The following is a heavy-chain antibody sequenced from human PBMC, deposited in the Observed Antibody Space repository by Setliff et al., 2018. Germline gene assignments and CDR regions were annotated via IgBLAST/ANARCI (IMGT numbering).Heavy chain of an antibody. D-gene: IGHD3-9*01. CDR3: ARHALSFDSAWDV. CDR1: GASITSYY. Sequence: AETLSLTCSVSGASITSYYWSWIRQPRGKGLEWIAYIHNNGRIKYNPALKSRVTISLDTSKNQFSLNLNSATAADTAVYYCARHALSFDSAWDVWGKGTTVTVSS. CDR2: IHNNGRI. J-gene: IGHJ6*04. V-gene: IGHV4-59*08.